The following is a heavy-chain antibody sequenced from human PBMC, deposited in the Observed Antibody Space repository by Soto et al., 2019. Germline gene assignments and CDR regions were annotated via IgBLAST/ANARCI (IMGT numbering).Heavy chain of an antibody. V-gene: IGHV3-30*18. D-gene: IGHD3-9*01. Sequence: QVQLVESGGGVVQPGRSLRLSCAASGFTFSSYGMHWVRQAPGKGLEWVAVMSYDGSNKYYADSVKGRFTISRDNSMNTLYLQMDSLSAEDTAVYCCAKDPNGYFDWLTSPLPPWGQGTLVTVSS. CDR2: MSYDGSNK. J-gene: IGHJ5*02. CDR3: AKDPNGYFDWLTSPLPP. CDR1: GFTFSSYG.